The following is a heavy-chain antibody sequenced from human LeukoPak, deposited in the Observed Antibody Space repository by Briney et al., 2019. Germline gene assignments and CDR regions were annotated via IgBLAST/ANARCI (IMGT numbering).Heavy chain of an antibody. CDR2: IHYSGST. V-gene: IGHV4-59*01. CDR3: ARGFDSKSTYFDY. D-gene: IGHD5-12*01. J-gene: IGHJ4*02. Sequence: SETLSLTCTVSGGSISSYYWSWIRQPPGKGLEWIGYIHYSGSTNYNPSLKSRVTMSLDTSKNQFSLRLTSVTAADTAVYYCARGFDSKSTYFDYWGQGTLVTVSS. CDR1: GGSISSYY.